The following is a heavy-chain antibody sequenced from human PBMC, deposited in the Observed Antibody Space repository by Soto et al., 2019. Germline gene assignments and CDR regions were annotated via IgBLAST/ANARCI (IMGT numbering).Heavy chain of an antibody. CDR3: AKPYLPGSYYDFDY. Sequence: GGSLRLSCAASGFTFSSYAMSWVRQAPGKGLEWVSAISGSGGSTYYADSVKGRFTISRDNSKNTLYLQMNSLRAEDTAAYYCAKPYLPGSYYDFDYWGQGTLVTVSS. CDR1: GFTFSSYA. V-gene: IGHV3-23*01. D-gene: IGHD1-26*01. CDR2: ISGSGGST. J-gene: IGHJ4*02.